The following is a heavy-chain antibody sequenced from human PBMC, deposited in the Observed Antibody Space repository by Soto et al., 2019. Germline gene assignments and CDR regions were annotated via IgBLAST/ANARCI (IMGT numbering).Heavy chain of an antibody. J-gene: IGHJ4*02. CDR1: GGSISTGGYY. CDR3: ARLHNLYSSTWYQLGYFDS. CDR2: IYYTEST. Sequence: PSETLSLTCTVSGGSISTGGYYWSWIRQLPGKGLEWIGHIYYTESTNYNPSLQRRVTLSVDTSKSHFSLNLNSVTAADTAVYSCARLHNLYSSTWYQLGYFDSWGQGTLVAVSS. V-gene: IGHV4-31*03. D-gene: IGHD6-13*01.